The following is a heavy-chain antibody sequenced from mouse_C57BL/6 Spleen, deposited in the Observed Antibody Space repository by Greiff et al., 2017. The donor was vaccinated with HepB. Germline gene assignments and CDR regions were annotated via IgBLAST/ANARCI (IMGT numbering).Heavy chain of an antibody. Sequence: QVQLQQPGAELVMPGASVKLSCKASGYTFTSYWMHWVKQRPGQGLEWIGEIDPSDSYTNYNQKFKGKSTLTVDKSSSTAYMQLSSLTSEDSAVYYCARGGSNYAFAYCGQGTLVTVSA. CDR1: GYTFTSYW. V-gene: IGHV1-69*01. J-gene: IGHJ3*01. CDR3: ARGGSNYAFAY. D-gene: IGHD2-5*01. CDR2: IDPSDSYT.